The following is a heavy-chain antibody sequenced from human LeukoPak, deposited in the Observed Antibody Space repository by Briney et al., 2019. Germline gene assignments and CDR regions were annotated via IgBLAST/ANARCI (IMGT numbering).Heavy chain of an antibody. D-gene: IGHD1-7*01. V-gene: IGHV4-34*01. Sequence: NPSGTLSLTCAVYGGSFSGYYWSWIRQPPGKGLEWIGEINHSGSTNYNPSLKSRVTISVDTSKNQFSLKLSSVTAADTAVYYCARQLRRREGAFDIWGQGTMVTVSS. CDR3: ARQLRRREGAFDI. CDR2: INHSGST. CDR1: GGSFSGYY. J-gene: IGHJ3*02.